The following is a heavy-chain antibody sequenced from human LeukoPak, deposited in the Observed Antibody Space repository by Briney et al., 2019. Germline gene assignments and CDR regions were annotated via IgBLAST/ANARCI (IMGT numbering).Heavy chain of an antibody. V-gene: IGHV3-43*02. CDR1: GFMFHDYA. CDR2: ISGAGGST. Sequence: GGSLRLSCAAPGFMFHDYAIHWVRQAPGKGLDSFSLISGAGGSTFYADSVKGRFTISRDNSKNSLYLQMNSLRSDDTALYYCARESESSGWYDYWGKGTLVTVSS. J-gene: IGHJ4*02. D-gene: IGHD6-19*01. CDR3: ARESESSGWYDY.